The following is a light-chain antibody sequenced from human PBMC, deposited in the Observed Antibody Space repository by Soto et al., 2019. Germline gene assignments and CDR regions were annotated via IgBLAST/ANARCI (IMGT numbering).Light chain of an antibody. V-gene: IGLV1-40*01. CDR1: SSNIGAAYD. Sequence: QSVLTQPPSVSGAPGQRVTISCTGSSSNIGAAYDVHWYQQQPRTAPKLLIYDNTNRPSGVPDRFSGSKSGTSASLAITGLQAENEADYYCQSYDGSLSGWVFGGGTKLTVL. CDR3: QSYDGSLSGWV. CDR2: DNT. J-gene: IGLJ2*01.